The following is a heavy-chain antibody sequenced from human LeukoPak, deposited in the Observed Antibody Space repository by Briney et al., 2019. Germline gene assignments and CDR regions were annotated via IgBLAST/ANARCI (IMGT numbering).Heavy chain of an antibody. V-gene: IGHV3-74*01. D-gene: IGHD2-2*01. CDR3: ARCSGTSCSF. J-gene: IGHJ4*02. CDR2: IYSDGSST. Sequence: GGSLRLSCAASGFTFSSYWMHWVRQAPGKGLVWVSRIYSDGSSTNYADSVKGRFTISRDNAKNTLYLQMNSLRAEDTAVHYCARCSGTSCSFWGRGTLVTVSS. CDR1: GFTFSSYW.